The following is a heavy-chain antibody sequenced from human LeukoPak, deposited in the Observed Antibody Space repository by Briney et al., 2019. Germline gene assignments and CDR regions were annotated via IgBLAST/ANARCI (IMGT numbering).Heavy chain of an antibody. Sequence: SETLSLTCTVSGGSISSYYWSWIQQPPGKGLEWIGYIYYSGSTNYNPSLKSRVTISVDTSKNQFSLKLSSVTAADTAVYYCAREGPLGYYGMDVWGQGTTVTVSS. CDR2: IYYSGST. D-gene: IGHD7-27*01. CDR1: GGSISSYY. CDR3: AREGPLGYYGMDV. V-gene: IGHV4-59*01. J-gene: IGHJ6*02.